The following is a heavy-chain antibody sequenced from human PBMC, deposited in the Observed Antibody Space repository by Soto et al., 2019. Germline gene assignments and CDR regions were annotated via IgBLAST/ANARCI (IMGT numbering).Heavy chain of an antibody. CDR2: ISAHNGNT. CDR1: GYTFTSYG. D-gene: IGHD1-26*01. Sequence: QVHLVQSGAEVKKPGASVKVSCKGSGYTFTSYGITWVRQAPGEGLEWMGWISAHNGNTNYAQKHPGRVTETTDTSTSTAYMELRSLRSDDTAVYYCASGRYGDYWGQGALVTVSS. CDR3: ASGRYGDY. J-gene: IGHJ4*02. V-gene: IGHV1-18*01.